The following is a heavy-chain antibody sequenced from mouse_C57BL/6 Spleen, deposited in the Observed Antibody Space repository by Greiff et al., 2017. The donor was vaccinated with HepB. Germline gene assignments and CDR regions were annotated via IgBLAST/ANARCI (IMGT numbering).Heavy chain of an antibody. CDR1: GFTFSDYG. Sequence: EVQGVESGGGLVKPGGSLKLSCAASGFTFSDYGMHWVRQAPEKGLEWVAYISSGSSTIYYADTVKGRFTISRDNAKNTLFLQMTSLRSEDTAMYYCARRDYYGSSYTSLAYWGQGTLVTVSA. CDR3: ARRDYYGSSYTSLAY. V-gene: IGHV5-17*01. D-gene: IGHD1-1*01. J-gene: IGHJ3*01. CDR2: ISSGSSTI.